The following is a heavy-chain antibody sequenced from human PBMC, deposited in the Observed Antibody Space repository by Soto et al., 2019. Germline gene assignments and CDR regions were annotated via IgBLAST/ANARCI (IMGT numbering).Heavy chain of an antibody. D-gene: IGHD6-13*01. CDR2: IYYSGST. V-gene: IGHV4-39*01. J-gene: IGHJ5*02. CDR3: ARLSSSWYYWWFDP. CDR1: GGSISSSSYY. Sequence: SETLCLTCTVSGGSISSSSYYGGWIRQPPGKGLEWIGSIYYSGSTYYNPSLKSRVTISVDTSKNQFSLKLSSVTAADTAVYYCARLSSSWYYWWFDPWGQGTLVTVSS.